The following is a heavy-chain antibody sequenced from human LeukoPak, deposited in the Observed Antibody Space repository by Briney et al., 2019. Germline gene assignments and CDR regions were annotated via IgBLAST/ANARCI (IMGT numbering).Heavy chain of an antibody. CDR1: GGTFSSYA. Sequence: ASVKVSCKASGGTFSSYAISWVRQAPGQGLEWMRWISAYSGNTNYAQNFQDRVTMTTDTSTNTAYMEVRGLTSDDTAVYYCARDTSYSGSYHDLWGQGTLVTVSS. J-gene: IGHJ4*02. D-gene: IGHD1-26*01. V-gene: IGHV1-18*01. CDR3: ARDTSYSGSYHDL. CDR2: ISAYSGNT.